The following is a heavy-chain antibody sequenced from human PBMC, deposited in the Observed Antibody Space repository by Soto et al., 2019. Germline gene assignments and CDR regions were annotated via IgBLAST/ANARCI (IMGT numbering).Heavy chain of an antibody. V-gene: IGHV4-59*08. CDR1: GGSINSYF. Sequence: SETLSLTCTVSGGSINSYFWSWLRQPPGKGLEWIAHIHSSGSTTYSASLKSRATISLDMSKNQFSLKLNSVTASDTAIYYCARHESGGTYPIHYPGQGTLVTVSS. CDR3: ARHESGGTYPIHY. J-gene: IGHJ4*02. D-gene: IGHD1-26*01. CDR2: IHSSGST.